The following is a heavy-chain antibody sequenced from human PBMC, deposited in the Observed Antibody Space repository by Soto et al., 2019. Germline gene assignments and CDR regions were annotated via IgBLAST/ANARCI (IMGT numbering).Heavy chain of an antibody. J-gene: IGHJ6*02. Sequence: ASVKVSCKASGYTFTSYYMHWVRQAPGQGLEWMGIINPSGGSTSYAQKFQGRVTMTRDTSTSTVYMELSSLRSEDTAVYYCARENGTYYDFWSGYYDGGMDVWGQGTTVTVSS. CDR1: GYTFTSYY. CDR3: ARENGTYYDFWSGYYDGGMDV. D-gene: IGHD3-3*01. CDR2: INPSGGST. V-gene: IGHV1-46*01.